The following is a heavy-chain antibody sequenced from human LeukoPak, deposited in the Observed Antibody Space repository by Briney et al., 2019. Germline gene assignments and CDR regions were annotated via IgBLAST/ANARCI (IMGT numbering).Heavy chain of an antibody. J-gene: IGHJ4*02. CDR3: ARGSKKDIVVVPAAMLADY. CDR1: GFTFSNYW. CDR2: IKQDGSET. D-gene: IGHD2-2*01. Sequence: PGGSLRLSCAASGFTFSNYWMNWVRQAPGKGLEWVANIKQDGSETYYVDSVKGRFTISRDNAKNSLYLQMNSLRDEDTAVYYCARGSKKDIVVVPAAMLADYWGQGTLVTVSS. V-gene: IGHV3-7*01.